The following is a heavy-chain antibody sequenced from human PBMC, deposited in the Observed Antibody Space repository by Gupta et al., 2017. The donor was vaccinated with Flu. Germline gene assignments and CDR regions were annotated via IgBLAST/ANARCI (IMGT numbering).Heavy chain of an antibody. CDR2: IYYSGST. CDR1: GGSISSSSYY. CDR3: AREEGGIAAPWYFDY. J-gene: IGHJ4*02. Sequence: QLQLQESGPGLVKPSETLSLTCTVSGGSISSSSYYWGWIRQPPGKGLEWIGSIYYSGSTYYNPSLKSRVTISVDTSKNQFSLKLSSVTAADTAVYYCAREEGGIAAPWYFDYWGQGTLVTGSS. D-gene: IGHD6-25*01. V-gene: IGHV4-39*02.